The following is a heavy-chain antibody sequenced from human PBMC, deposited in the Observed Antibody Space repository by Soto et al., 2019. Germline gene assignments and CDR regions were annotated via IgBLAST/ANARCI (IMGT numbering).Heavy chain of an antibody. CDR2: INPNSGGT. CDR3: ARWSYLDY. Sequence: GASVKVSCKASGYTFTGYYMHWVRQAPGQGLEWMGWINPNSGGTNYAQKFQGRVTISRDTSQSTLYLQMNSLRADDTAMYYCARWSYLDYWGQGTRVTVSS. J-gene: IGHJ4*02. CDR1: GYTFTGYY. D-gene: IGHD3-3*01. V-gene: IGHV1-2*02.